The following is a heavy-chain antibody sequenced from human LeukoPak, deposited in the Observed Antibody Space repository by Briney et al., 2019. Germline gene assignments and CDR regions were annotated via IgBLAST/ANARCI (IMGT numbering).Heavy chain of an antibody. CDR2: MNPNSGNT. CDR1: EYTFTSYD. D-gene: IGHD3-10*01. V-gene: IGHV1-8*01. CDR3: ARGKAMVRGVMGSWFDP. J-gene: IGHJ5*02. Sequence: GASVKVSCKASEYTFTSYDFNWVRQATGQGLEWMGWMNPNSGNTGYAQKFQGRVTMTRNTSISTAYMELSSLRSEDTALYYCARGKAMVRGVMGSWFDPWGQGTLVTVSS.